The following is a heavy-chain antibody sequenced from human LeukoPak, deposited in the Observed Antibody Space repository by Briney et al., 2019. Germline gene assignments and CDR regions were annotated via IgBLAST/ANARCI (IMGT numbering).Heavy chain of an antibody. Sequence: GGSLRLSCAASGFTVSSYWMHWVRQTPGKGLVWVSGINPDGSSTKYADSVKGRFTISRDNARNTLYLQMNSLRAEDTALYYCARLKSEEVDYWGQGTLVTVSS. CDR1: GFTVSSYW. V-gene: IGHV3-74*03. CDR3: ARLKSEEVDY. CDR2: INPDGSST. J-gene: IGHJ4*02.